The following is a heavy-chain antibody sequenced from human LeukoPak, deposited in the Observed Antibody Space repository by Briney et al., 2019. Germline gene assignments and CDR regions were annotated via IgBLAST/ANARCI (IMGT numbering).Heavy chain of an antibody. CDR1: GFSFSSYA. D-gene: IGHD6-19*01. CDR2: TDRDGKTT. CDR3: AAESSAWSAFDI. V-gene: IGHV3-74*01. J-gene: IGHJ3*02. Sequence: GGSLRLSCAASGFSFSSYAASWVRQAPGKGLVWVSQTDRDGKTTGYADSVKGRFTISRDNAKNTLYLQMNSLRAEDTAVYYCAAESSAWSAFDIWGQGTMVTVSA.